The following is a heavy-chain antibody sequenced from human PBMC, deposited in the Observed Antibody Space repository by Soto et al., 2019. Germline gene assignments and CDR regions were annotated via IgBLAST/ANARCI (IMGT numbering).Heavy chain of an antibody. J-gene: IGHJ4*02. CDR2: ISYTATT. Sequence: QVQLQESGPGLVKPSETLSLTCAVSGGYISSGGYYWTWIRQSGKGLEWMGYISYTATTYYSPSLQDRVTISLDTSKNQFSLRLISVTAADTAVYFCARSPPRGSDYWGQGILVTVAS. D-gene: IGHD3-10*01. CDR1: GGYISSGGYY. V-gene: IGHV4-31*11. CDR3: ARSPPRGSDY.